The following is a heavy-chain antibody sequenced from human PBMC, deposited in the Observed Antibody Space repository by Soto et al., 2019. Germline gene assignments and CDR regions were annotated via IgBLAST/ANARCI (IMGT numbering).Heavy chain of an antibody. CDR3: ARIYGDYDWFDT. D-gene: IGHD4-17*01. V-gene: IGHV3-53*01. J-gene: IGHJ5*02. CDR2: MYRDEST. CDR1: GSIVSRNY. Sequence: GGSLILSSVVSGSIVSRNYIRCLSQAPGKGLECVSVMYRDESTYYADSVEGRFTISRDNSKNMVFLQMDSLRVEDTAVYYCARIYGDYDWFDTWGRGTLVTVSS.